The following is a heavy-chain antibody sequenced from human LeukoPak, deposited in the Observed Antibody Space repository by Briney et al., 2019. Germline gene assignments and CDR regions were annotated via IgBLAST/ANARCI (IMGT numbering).Heavy chain of an antibody. V-gene: IGHV3-23*01. CDR3: AKDEFSYSSSWSDPYDY. Sequence: GGSLRLSCAASGFTFSSYAMSWVRQAPGKGLEWVSVISGSGGSTYYADSVKGRFTISGDNSKNTLYLQMNSLRAEDTAVYYCAKDEFSYSSSWSDPYDYWGQGTLVTVSS. CDR2: ISGSGGST. J-gene: IGHJ4*02. D-gene: IGHD6-13*01. CDR1: GFTFSSYA.